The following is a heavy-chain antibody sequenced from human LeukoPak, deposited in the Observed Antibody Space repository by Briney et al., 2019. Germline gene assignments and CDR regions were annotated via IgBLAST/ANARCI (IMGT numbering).Heavy chain of an antibody. CDR2: ISSSSITI. Sequence: GGSLRLSCAASGFTFSSYSMNWVRQAPGKGLEWVSYISSSSITIYYADSVKGRFTISRDNAKNSLYLQMNSLRAEDTAVYYCAGATWDYWGQGTLVTVSS. CDR3: AGATWDY. J-gene: IGHJ4*02. D-gene: IGHD3-16*01. CDR1: GFTFSSYS. V-gene: IGHV3-48*04.